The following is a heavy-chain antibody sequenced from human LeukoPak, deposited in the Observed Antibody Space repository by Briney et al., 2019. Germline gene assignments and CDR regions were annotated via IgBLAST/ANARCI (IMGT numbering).Heavy chain of an antibody. CDR3: AIRRKKSVLRSLEWTTHPYYYYGMDV. CDR2: IYSGGST. Sequence: GGSQRLSCAASGFTVSSNYMSWVRQAPGKGLEWVSVIYSGGSTYYADSVKGRFTISRHNSKNTLYLQMNSLRAEDTAVYYCAIRRKKSVLRSLEWTTHPYYYYGMDVWGQGTTVTVSS. V-gene: IGHV3-53*04. J-gene: IGHJ6*02. CDR1: GFTVSSNY. D-gene: IGHD3-3*01.